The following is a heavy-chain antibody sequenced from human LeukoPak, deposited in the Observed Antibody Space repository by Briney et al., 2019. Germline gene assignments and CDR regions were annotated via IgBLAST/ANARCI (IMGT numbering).Heavy chain of an antibody. J-gene: IGHJ4*02. CDR1: GYSFISYW. V-gene: IGHV5-51*01. D-gene: IGHD3-10*01. CDR3: ARQEKLSSGSRRVGY. Sequence: GESLKISCKTSGYSFISYWIGWVRQMPGRGLEWMGTIYPGDSDTRYSPSFQGQVTISVDESFSTAYLQWRSLKASDTAMYYCARQEKLSSGSRRVGYWGQGTLVTVSS. CDR2: IYPGDSDT.